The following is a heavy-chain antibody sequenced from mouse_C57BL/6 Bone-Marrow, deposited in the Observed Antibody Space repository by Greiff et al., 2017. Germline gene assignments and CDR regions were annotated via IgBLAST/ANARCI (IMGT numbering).Heavy chain of an antibody. CDR2: IYPGSGST. CDR1: GYTFASYW. CDR3: ASGTCDSYWYFDV. Sequence: QVQLQQSGAELVKPGASVKMSCKASGYTFASYWITWVKQRPGQGLEWIGDIYPGSGSTNYNEKFKSKATLTVDTSSSTAYMQLSSLTSEDSAVYYCASGTCDSYWYFDVWGTGTTVTVSS. J-gene: IGHJ1*03. V-gene: IGHV1-55*01.